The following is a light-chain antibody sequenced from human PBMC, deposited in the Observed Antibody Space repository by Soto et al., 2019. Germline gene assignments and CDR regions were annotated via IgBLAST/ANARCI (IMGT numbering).Light chain of an antibody. J-gene: IGKJ3*01. CDR1: QGISRS. V-gene: IGKV1-12*01. CDR2: AAS. CDR3: QQANSFPFT. Sequence: DIQMTQSPSSVSAFVGDRVTINCRASQGISRSLAWYQQKSGEAPKLLIYAASLLQSGVPSRFSGSGSGTDFTLTITRLQPEDFATYYCQQANSFPFTFGPGTKVEIK.